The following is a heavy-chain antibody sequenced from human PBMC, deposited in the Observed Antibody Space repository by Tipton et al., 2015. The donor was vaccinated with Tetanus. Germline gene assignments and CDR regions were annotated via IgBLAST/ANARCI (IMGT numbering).Heavy chain of an antibody. CDR3: ARVNGGVRGVFDY. D-gene: IGHD3-10*01. J-gene: IGHJ4*02. CDR2: ISSSSRYI. Sequence: QLVQSGGGVVQPGTSLRLSCAASGFTLSRYTLNWVRQAPGKGLEWVSSISSSSRYIYYTDSVKGRFTISRDNAKNSLYLQLNSLRAEDTAVYYCARVNGGVRGVFDYWGQGTLVTVSS. CDR1: GFTLSRYT. V-gene: IGHV3-21*01.